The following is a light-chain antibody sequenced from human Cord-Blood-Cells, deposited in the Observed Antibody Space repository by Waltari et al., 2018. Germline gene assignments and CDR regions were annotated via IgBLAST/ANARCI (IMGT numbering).Light chain of an antibody. Sequence: QYALTQPASVSGSPGQSFSISCTGTRSDVGCYNLVSWYLQHPGKAPKLMIYEGSKRRSGVSNRFSGSKAGNTASLTISGLQAEDDADYYCCSYAGSSTHVVFGGGTKLTVL. CDR2: EGS. CDR3: CSYAGSSTHVV. V-gene: IGLV2-23*01. J-gene: IGLJ2*01. CDR1: RSDVGCYNL.